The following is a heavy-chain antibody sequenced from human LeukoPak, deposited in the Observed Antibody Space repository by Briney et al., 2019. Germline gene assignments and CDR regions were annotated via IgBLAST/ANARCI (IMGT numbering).Heavy chain of an antibody. CDR2: MFHSGST. J-gene: IGHJ3*02. V-gene: IGHV4-4*02. CDR3: AKRASARDDAFDI. Sequence: SGTLSLTCAVSGGSISRSNWWSWVRQSPGKGLEWIGEMFHSGSTNYNPSLKSRVTMSVDKSKNQFSLRLSSVTAADTAVFYCAKRASARDDAFDIWGQGTMVTVSS. D-gene: IGHD2-2*01. CDR1: GGSISRSNW.